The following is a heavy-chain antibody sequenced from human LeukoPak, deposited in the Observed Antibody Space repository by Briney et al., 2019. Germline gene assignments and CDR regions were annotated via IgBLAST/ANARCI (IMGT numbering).Heavy chain of an antibody. CDR3: ARVRRGVAYYTADY. Sequence: ASVTVSCKPSGYTFTSYGISWVRQAPGQGLEWMGWISAYNGNTNYAQKLQGRVTMTTDTSTSTAYMELRSLRSDDTAVYYCARVRRGVAYYTADYWGRGTLVTVSS. D-gene: IGHD3-3*01. CDR1: GYTFTSYG. V-gene: IGHV1-18*01. CDR2: ISAYNGNT. J-gene: IGHJ4*02.